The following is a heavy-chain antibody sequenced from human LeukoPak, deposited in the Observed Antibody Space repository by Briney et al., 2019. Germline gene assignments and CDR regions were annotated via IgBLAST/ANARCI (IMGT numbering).Heavy chain of an antibody. CDR2: ISYDGSNK. V-gene: IGHV3-30-3*01. CDR3: ARALGGYSSSSGGY. D-gene: IGHD6-6*01. Sequence: GRSLRLSCAASGFTFSSYAMHWVRQAPGKGLEWVAVISYDGSNKYYADSVKGRFTISRDNSKNTLYLQMNSLRAEDTAVYYCARALGGYSSSSGGYWGQGTLVTVSS. J-gene: IGHJ4*02. CDR1: GFTFSSYA.